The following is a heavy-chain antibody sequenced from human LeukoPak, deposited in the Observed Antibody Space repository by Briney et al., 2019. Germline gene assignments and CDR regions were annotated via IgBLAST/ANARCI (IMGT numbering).Heavy chain of an antibody. V-gene: IGHV3-23*01. D-gene: IGHD1-26*01. CDR3: AGAEWELSPIDY. CDR2: ISGSGGST. Sequence: GGSLRLSCAASGFTFSSYWMHWVRQAPGKGLEWVSAISGSGGSTYYADSVKGRFTISRDNSKNTLYLQMNSLRAEDTAVYYCAGAEWELSPIDYWGQGTLVTVSS. CDR1: GFTFSSYW. J-gene: IGHJ4*02.